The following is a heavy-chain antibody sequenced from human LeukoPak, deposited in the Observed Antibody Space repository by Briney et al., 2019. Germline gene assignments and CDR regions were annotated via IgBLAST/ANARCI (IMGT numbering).Heavy chain of an antibody. D-gene: IGHD1-26*01. J-gene: IGHJ4*02. CDR3: AREMRYSGSQH. V-gene: IGHV3-48*04. CDR1: GFTFSSYS. Sequence: PGGSLRLSCAASGFTFSSYSMNWVRQAPGKGLEWVSYISSSSSTIYYADSVKGRFTISRDNAKNSLYLQMNSLRAEDTAVYYCAREMRYSGSQHWGQGTLDTVSS. CDR2: ISSSSSTI.